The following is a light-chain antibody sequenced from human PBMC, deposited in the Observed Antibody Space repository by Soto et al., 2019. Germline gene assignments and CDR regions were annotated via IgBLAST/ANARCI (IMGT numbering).Light chain of an antibody. CDR1: QNVNNY. J-gene: IGKJ2*01. CDR3: QQRLSWYT. V-gene: IGKV3-11*01. Sequence: DIVLTQSPATLSLSPGDRATLSCRASQNVNNYLAWYQQKPGQAPRLLIYDASNRATGTPARFSGSGSGTDFTLTISSLEPEDFAIYYCQQRLSWYTFGQGTRLEIK. CDR2: DAS.